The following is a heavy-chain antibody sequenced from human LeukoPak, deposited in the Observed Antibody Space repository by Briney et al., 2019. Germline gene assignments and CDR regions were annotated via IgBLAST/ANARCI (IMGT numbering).Heavy chain of an antibody. D-gene: IGHD1-20*01. CDR1: GYTFTIYW. CDR2: IYPGDSDT. CDR3: AILSTSLTFIDY. V-gene: IGHV5-51*01. J-gene: IGHJ4*02. Sequence: GESLQISCKGSGYTFTIYWIGWVRQLPGKGPEWMGIIYPGDSDTKYSPSFQGQVTISGNKSLSPAYLQWSILKASDTAMYYCAILSTSLTFIDYWGQGTLVTVSS.